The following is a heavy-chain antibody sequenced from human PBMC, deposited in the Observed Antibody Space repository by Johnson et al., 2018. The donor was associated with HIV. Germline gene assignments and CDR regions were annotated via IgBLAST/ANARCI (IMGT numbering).Heavy chain of an antibody. CDR3: AKGRYSSSWYLAGAFDI. J-gene: IGHJ3*02. CDR2: IRYDGNSK. Sequence: QVQLVESGGGVVHPGGSLRLSCAASGFNFSNYGMHWVRQAPGKGLEWVAFIRYDGNSKYYADSKQGRFAISRDNSKNTVYLQMNNLRADDTAVYYCAKGRYSSSWYLAGAFDIWGQGTMVTVSS. V-gene: IGHV3-30*02. CDR1: GFNFSNYG. D-gene: IGHD6-13*01.